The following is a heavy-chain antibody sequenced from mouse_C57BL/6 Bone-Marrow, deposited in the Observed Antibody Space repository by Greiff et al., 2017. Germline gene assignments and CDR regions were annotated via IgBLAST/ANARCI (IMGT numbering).Heavy chain of an antibody. J-gene: IGHJ3*01. CDR3: AGSPY. CDR2: IDPSDSET. CDR1: GYTFTSYW. V-gene: IGHV1-52*01. Sequence: QVQLQQPGAELVRPGYSVKLSCKASGYTFTSYWMHWVKQRPIQGLEWIGNIDPSDSETHYNQKFKDKAILTVNKSSSTTYMQLSSLTSEDSAVYYCAGSPYWGQGTLVTVSA.